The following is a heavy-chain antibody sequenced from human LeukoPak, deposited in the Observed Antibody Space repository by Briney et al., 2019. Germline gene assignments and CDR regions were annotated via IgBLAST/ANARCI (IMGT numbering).Heavy chain of an antibody. CDR2: ISGSGGST. Sequence: GGSLRLSCAAAGFTFSNYAMTWVRQAPGRGLEWVSSISGSGGSTYYADSVKGRFTISRDNAKNSLYLQMNSLRAEDTAVYYCATSSNAPGNHWGQGTLVTVSS. V-gene: IGHV3-23*01. D-gene: IGHD2-2*01. CDR1: GFTFSNYA. CDR3: ATSSNAPGNH. J-gene: IGHJ5*02.